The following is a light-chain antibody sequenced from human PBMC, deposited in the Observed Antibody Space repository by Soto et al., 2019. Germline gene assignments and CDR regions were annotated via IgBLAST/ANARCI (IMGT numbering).Light chain of an antibody. Sequence: QSVLTQPPSASGTPGQRVTISCSGSSSNIGTNTVIWYQQLPGAAPRLLIYSANQRPSGVPDRFSGSKSGTSASLAISGLQSEDEADYYCAAWDVSLVVFCGGTKLTVL. J-gene: IGLJ2*01. CDR3: AAWDVSLVV. V-gene: IGLV1-44*01. CDR2: SAN. CDR1: SSNIGTNT.